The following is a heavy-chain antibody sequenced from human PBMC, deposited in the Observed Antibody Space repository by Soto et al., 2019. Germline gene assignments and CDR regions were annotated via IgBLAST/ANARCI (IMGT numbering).Heavy chain of an antibody. CDR1: GGTFSSYA. CDR3: AREVGAYYYGSGSYPLDY. Sequence: AVQVSFKASGGTFSSYAISWVRQAPGQGLEWMGGIIPIFGTANYAQKLQGRVTITADKSTSTAYMELSSLRSEDTAVYYCAREVGAYYYGSGSYPLDYWGQGTLVTVSS. J-gene: IGHJ4*02. CDR2: IIPIFGTA. D-gene: IGHD3-10*01. V-gene: IGHV1-69*06.